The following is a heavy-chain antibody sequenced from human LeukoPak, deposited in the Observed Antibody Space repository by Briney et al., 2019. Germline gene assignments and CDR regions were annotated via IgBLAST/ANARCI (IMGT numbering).Heavy chain of an antibody. CDR3: ARGDYGDNLDY. J-gene: IGHJ4*02. D-gene: IGHD4-17*01. Sequence: GGSLRLSCAASGFTFSSYGMSWVRQAPGKGLEWVSAISGSGGSTYYADSVKGRFTISRDNAKNSLYLQMNSLRAEDTAVYYCARGDYGDNLDYWGQGTLVTVSS. V-gene: IGHV3-23*01. CDR1: GFTFSSYG. CDR2: ISGSGGST.